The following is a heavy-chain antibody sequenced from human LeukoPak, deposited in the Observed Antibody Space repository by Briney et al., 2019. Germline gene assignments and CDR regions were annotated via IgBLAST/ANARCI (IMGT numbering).Heavy chain of an antibody. Sequence: SETLSLTCAVSGYSTSSGYYWCWIRQPPGKGLEWIGSIYHSGSTYYNPSLKSRVTISVDTSKNQFSLKLSSVTAAVTAVYYCARHSGLRFLEWENYFDYWGQGTLVTVSS. J-gene: IGHJ4*02. CDR2: IYHSGST. V-gene: IGHV4-38-2*01. CDR3: ARHSGLRFLEWENYFDY. CDR1: GYSTSSGYY. D-gene: IGHD3-3*01.